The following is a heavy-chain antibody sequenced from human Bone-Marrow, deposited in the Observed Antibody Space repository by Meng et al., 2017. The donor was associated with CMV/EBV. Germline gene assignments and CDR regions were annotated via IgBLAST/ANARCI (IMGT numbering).Heavy chain of an antibody. CDR2: IIRIFGTA. V-gene: IGHV1-69*01. CDR1: GGTVISYA. Sequence: SGGTVISYAISCVRQTAGQGLEWMGEIIRIFGTANYAQEFQGRVTITADESTSTAYMELSSLRSEDTAVYYCARDFNYDSSGYYFGGVWGQGTLVTSPQ. J-gene: IGHJ4*02. D-gene: IGHD3-22*01. CDR3: ARDFNYDSSGYYFGGV.